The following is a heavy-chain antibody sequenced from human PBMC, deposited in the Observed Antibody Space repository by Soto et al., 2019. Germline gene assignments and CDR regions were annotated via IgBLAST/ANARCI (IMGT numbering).Heavy chain of an antibody. J-gene: IGHJ5*02. V-gene: IGHV4-31*03. D-gene: IGHD2-2*01. CDR3: AREVVLPASVRCFHP. Sequence: SETLSLTCTVSGAAIRDRGYYWSWIRQHPGEGLEWIGYIFNSGITSYNPSLKSRVTISVDTSKNQFSLKLNSVTAADTSIYYCAREVVLPASVRCFHPWGQGTLVTVSS. CDR1: GAAIRDRGYY. CDR2: IFNSGIT.